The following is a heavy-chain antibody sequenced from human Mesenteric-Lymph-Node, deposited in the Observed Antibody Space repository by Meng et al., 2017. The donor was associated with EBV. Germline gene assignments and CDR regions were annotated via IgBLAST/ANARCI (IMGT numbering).Heavy chain of an antibody. D-gene: IGHD1-1*01. CDR1: GFSLSTSGVG. J-gene: IGHJ4*02. V-gene: IGHV2-5*02. CDR3: AHREGTSTWQFYFDF. Sequence: QITLNESGTTLVKPTHTLTLTCTFSGFSLSTSGVGVGWIRQPPGKALEWLAIISGDGDRRYSPALRNRLTISKDTSKNQVVLTMTRMDPVGTATYYCAHREGTSTWQFYFDFWGQGTLVTVSS. CDR2: ISGDGDR.